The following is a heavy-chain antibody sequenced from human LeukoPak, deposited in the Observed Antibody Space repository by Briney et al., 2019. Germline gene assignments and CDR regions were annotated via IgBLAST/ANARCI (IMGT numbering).Heavy chain of an antibody. V-gene: IGHV3-11*01. J-gene: IGHJ5*02. D-gene: IGHD6-19*01. CDR2: ISYSGSTI. CDR3: ATGRSVTYSSGSNCYDPWFDP. Sequence: PGGSLRLSCAAPGFTFSDYYMSWIRQAPGKGLEWVSYISYSGSTIYYADSVKGRFTISRDNAKTSLCLQMNSLRAEYTAVYYCATGRSVTYSSGSNCYDPWFDPWGQGTLVTVSS. CDR1: GFTFSDYY.